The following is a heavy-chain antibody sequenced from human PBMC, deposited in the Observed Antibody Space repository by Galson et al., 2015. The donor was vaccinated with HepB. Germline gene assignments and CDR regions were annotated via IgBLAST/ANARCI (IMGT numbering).Heavy chain of an antibody. V-gene: IGHV3-74*01. D-gene: IGHD4-17*01. Sequence: SLRLSCAASGFTFSRYWMHWVRQAPGKGLVWVSRINSDGSSTSYADFVKGRFTISRDNAKNTLYLQMNSLRAEDTAVYYCASSSDYGDLGYWGQGTLVTVSS. CDR2: INSDGSST. J-gene: IGHJ4*02. CDR3: ASSSDYGDLGY. CDR1: GFTFSRYW.